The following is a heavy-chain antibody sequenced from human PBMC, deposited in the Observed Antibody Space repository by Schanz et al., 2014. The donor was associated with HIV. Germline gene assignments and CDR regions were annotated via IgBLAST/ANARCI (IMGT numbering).Heavy chain of an antibody. J-gene: IGHJ2*01. CDR2: ISGSGGKT. CDR1: GFTFSTHW. D-gene: IGHD4-17*01. Sequence: EEQLVESGGGLVQPGGSLRLSCAASGFTFSTHWMSWVRQAPGKGLEWVSAISGSGGKTYYADSVKGRFTISRDNSRNTLYLQMNTLRAEDTAVYYCAKGYGDYYWYFDLWGRGTLVTVSS. V-gene: IGHV3-23*04. CDR3: AKGYGDYYWYFDL.